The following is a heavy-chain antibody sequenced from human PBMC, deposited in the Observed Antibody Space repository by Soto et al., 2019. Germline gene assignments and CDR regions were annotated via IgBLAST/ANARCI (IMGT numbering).Heavy chain of an antibody. D-gene: IGHD3-22*01. CDR1: GGSISSGDYY. CDR2: IYYSGST. J-gene: IGHJ4*02. V-gene: IGHV4-30-4*01. Sequence: QVQLQESGPGLVKPSQTLSLTCTVSGGSISSGDYYWSWIRQPPGKGLEWIGYIYYSGSTYYIPYVNSRVTRSVDTSKNHFSLKLSPVTAAGTAVYYCASLDSSGYSPFDYWGQGTLVTVSS. CDR3: ASLDSSGYSPFDY.